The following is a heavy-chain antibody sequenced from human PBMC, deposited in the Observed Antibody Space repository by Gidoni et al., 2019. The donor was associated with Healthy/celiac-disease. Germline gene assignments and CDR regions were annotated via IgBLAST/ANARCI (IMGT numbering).Heavy chain of an antibody. D-gene: IGHD3-22*01. J-gene: IGHJ4*02. CDR2: IIPILGIA. V-gene: IGHV1-69*02. Sequence: QVQLVQSGAEVKKPGSSVKVSCKASGGTFSRYTLSWVRQAPGQGLEWMGRIIPILGIANYAQKFQGRVTITADKSTSTAYMELSSLRSEDTAVYYCARADHYDSSGSPDYWGQGTLVTVSS. CDR1: GGTFSRYT. CDR3: ARADHYDSSGSPDY.